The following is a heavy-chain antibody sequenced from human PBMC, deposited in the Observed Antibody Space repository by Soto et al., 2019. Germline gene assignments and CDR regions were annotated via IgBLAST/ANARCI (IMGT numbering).Heavy chain of an antibody. J-gene: IGHJ3*02. D-gene: IGHD5-12*01. CDR2: ISAYNGNT. V-gene: IGHV1-18*01. CDR3: ARDLVDIVATDAFDI. Sequence: ASVKVSCKASGYTFTSYGISWVRQAPVQGLEWMGWISAYNGNTNYAQKLQGRVTMTTDTSTSTAYMELRSLRSDDTAVYYCARDLVDIVATDAFDIWGQGTMVTVSS. CDR1: GYTFTSYG.